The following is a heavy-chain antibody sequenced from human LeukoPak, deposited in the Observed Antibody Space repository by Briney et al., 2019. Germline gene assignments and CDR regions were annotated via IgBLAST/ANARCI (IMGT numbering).Heavy chain of an antibody. V-gene: IGHV3-23*01. CDR2: ISGSGGST. CDR1: GFTFSSYA. J-gene: IGHJ4*02. D-gene: IGHD1-26*01. CDR3: ANWDPFDY. Sequence: GGSLRLSCAASGFTFSSYAMSWVRQAPGKGLEWVSTISGSGGSTYYADSVKGRFTISRDKSKNTVYLQMTSLRAEDTAVYYCANWDPFDYWGQGTLVTVSS.